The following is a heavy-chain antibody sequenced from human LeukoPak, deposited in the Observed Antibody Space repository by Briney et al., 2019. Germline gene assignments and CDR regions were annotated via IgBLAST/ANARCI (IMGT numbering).Heavy chain of an antibody. V-gene: IGHV3-30-3*01. CDR2: ISYDGSNK. D-gene: IGHD3-10*01. Sequence: GGSLRLSCAASGFTFSSYVMHWVRQAPGKGLEWVAVISYDGSNKYYADSVKGRFTISRDNSKNTLYLQMNSLRAEDTAVYYCARDLRLFGPPDDCWGQGTLVTVSS. CDR3: ARDLRLFGPPDDC. CDR1: GFTFSSYV. J-gene: IGHJ4*02.